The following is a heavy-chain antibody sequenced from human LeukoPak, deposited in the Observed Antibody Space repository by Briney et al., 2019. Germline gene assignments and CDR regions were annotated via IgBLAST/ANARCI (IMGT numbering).Heavy chain of an antibody. D-gene: IGHD2-2*01. J-gene: IGHJ5*02. CDR1: GFTVSSNY. CDR3: ARGARRICSSTSCPFDP. Sequence: GGSPRLSCAASGFTVSSNYMSWVRQAPGKGLEWVSVIYSSGNTYYADSVKGRFTISRDNSKNTLYLQMNSLRAEDTAAYYCARGARRICSSTSCPFDPWGKGTLVTVSS. CDR2: IYSSGNT. V-gene: IGHV3-53*01.